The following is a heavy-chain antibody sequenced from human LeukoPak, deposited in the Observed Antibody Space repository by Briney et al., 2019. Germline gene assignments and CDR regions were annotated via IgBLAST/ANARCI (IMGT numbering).Heavy chain of an antibody. D-gene: IGHD6-6*01. CDR1: GGSFSGYY. Sequence: SETLSLTCAVYGGSFSGYYWSWIRQPPGKGLEWIGEINHSGSTNYNPSLKSRVTISVDTSKNQFSLNLSSVTAADTAVYYCARQLAVSARLGWFDPWGQGTLVTVSS. J-gene: IGHJ5*02. V-gene: IGHV4-34*01. CDR3: ARQLAVSARLGWFDP. CDR2: INHSGST.